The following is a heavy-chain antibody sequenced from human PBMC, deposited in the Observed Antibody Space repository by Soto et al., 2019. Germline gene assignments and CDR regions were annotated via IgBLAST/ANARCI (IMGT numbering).Heavy chain of an antibody. Sequence: ASVKVSCKASGYTFTSYGISWVRQAPGQGLEWMGWISAYNGNTNYAQKLQGRVTMTTDTSTSTAYMELRSLRSDDTAVYYCARDYGISQIYSGYDYSGWFAPWGQGTRVTVSA. D-gene: IGHD5-12*01. CDR3: ARDYGISQIYSGYDYSGWFAP. J-gene: IGHJ5*02. CDR1: GYTFTSYG. CDR2: ISAYNGNT. V-gene: IGHV1-18*01.